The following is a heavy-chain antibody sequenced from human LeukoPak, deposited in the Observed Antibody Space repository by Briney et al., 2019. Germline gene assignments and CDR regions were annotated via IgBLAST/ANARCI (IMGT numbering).Heavy chain of an antibody. D-gene: IGHD3-10*01. CDR3: ARRVWSHFDY. Sequence: SETLSLTCTVSGGSISSYYWSWIRQPPGKGLVWIGYIYYSGSTNYNPSLKSRVTISVDTSKNQFSLKLSSVTAADTAVYYCARRVWSHFDYWGQGTLVTVSS. J-gene: IGHJ4*02. V-gene: IGHV4-59*08. CDR1: GGSISSYY. CDR2: IYYSGST.